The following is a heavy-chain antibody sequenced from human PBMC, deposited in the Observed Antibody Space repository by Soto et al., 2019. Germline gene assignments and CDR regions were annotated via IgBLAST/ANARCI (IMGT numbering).Heavy chain of an antibody. CDR1: GGSISSGGYY. D-gene: IGHD3-10*01. Sequence: LSLTCTVSGGSISSGGYYWSWIRQHPGKGLEWIGYIYYSGSTYYNPSLKSRVTISVDTSKNQFSLKLSSVTAADTAVYYCARGVALVRGVIHTPYFDYWGQGTLVTVSS. CDR2: IYYSGST. J-gene: IGHJ4*02. CDR3: ARGVALVRGVIHTPYFDY. V-gene: IGHV4-31*03.